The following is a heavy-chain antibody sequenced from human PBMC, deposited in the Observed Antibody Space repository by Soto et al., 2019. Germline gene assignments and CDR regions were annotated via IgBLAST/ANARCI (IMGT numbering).Heavy chain of an antibody. CDR2: ISGSGGSK. V-gene: IGHV3-23*01. D-gene: IGHD4-17*01. CDR3: AKNGDDYGDYGDAFDI. J-gene: IGHJ3*02. Sequence: EVQLLESGGGLVQPGGSLRLSCAASGFTFSSYAMSWVRQAPGKGLEWVSAISGSGGSKYYADSVKGRFTISRDNSKNTLYLQMNSLRAEDKDVYYCAKNGDDYGDYGDAFDIWGQGTMVTVSS. CDR1: GFTFSSYA.